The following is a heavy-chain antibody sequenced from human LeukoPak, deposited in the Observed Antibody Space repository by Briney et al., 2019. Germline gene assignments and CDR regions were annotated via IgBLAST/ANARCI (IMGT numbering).Heavy chain of an antibody. J-gene: IGHJ4*02. V-gene: IGHV3-74*01. Sequence: GGSLRLSCAASGFTFSTYWMHWVRQVPGKGLMWVSRINSDGSSTSYADSVKGRFTISRENAKNTLYLQMNSLRAEDTAVYYCARAGRYSSTWEVYWGQGTLVTVSS. D-gene: IGHD6-13*01. CDR3: ARAGRYSSTWEVY. CDR2: INSDGSST. CDR1: GFTFSTYW.